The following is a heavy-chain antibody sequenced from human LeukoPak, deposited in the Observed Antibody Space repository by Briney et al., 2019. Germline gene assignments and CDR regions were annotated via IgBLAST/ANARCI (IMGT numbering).Heavy chain of an antibody. CDR1: GGSFSGYY. J-gene: IGHJ5*02. D-gene: IGHD1-7*01. CDR2: INHSGGT. Sequence: SETLSLTCAVYGGSFSGYYWSWIRQPPGKGLEWIGEINHSGGTNYNPSLKSRVTISVDTSKNQFSLKLSSVTAADTAVYYCARGSLELARNWFDPWGQGTLVTVSS. V-gene: IGHV4-34*01. CDR3: ARGSLELARNWFDP.